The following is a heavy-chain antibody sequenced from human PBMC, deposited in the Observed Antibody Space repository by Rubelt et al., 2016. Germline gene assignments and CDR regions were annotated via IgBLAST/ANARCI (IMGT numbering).Heavy chain of an antibody. D-gene: IGHD6-6*01. Sequence: QVQLVQSGAEVKKPGASVKVSCKASGYTFTSYGISWVRQAPGQGLEWMGWISSYNGNTNYAQKLKGRVTMTTDTSKSTAYMELRSLRSDDTAVYYCARDRIRIAARQGWYVDLWGRGTLVTVSS. CDR2: ISSYNGNT. V-gene: IGHV1-18*01. CDR1: GYTFTSYG. CDR3: ARDRIRIAARQGWYVDL. J-gene: IGHJ2*01.